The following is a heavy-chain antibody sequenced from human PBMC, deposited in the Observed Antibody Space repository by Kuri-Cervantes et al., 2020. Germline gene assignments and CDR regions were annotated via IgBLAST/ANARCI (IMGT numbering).Heavy chain of an antibody. CDR1: GGSFSGYY. Sequence: GSLRLSCAVYGGSFSGYYWSWIRQPPGKGLEWIGEINHSGSTNYNPSLKSRVTISVDTSKNQFSLNLSSVTAADTAVYYCARRGSGKSNNNWFDPWGQGTLVTVSS. V-gene: IGHV4-34*01. CDR2: INHSGST. J-gene: IGHJ5*02. CDR3: ARRGSGKSNNNWFDP. D-gene: IGHD1-26*01.